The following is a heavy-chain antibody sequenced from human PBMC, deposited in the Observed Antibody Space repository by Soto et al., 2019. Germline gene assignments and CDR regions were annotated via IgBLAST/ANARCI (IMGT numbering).Heavy chain of an antibody. CDR3: AKDYLTGTIAVALYYYYGMDV. Sequence: GGSLRLSCAASGFTFSSYGMHWVRQAPGKGLEWVAVISYDGSNKYYADSVKGRFTISRDNSKNTLYLQMNSLRAEDTAVYYCAKDYLTGTIAVALYYYYGMDVWGKGTTVTVSS. J-gene: IGHJ6*04. D-gene: IGHD6-19*01. V-gene: IGHV3-30*18. CDR2: ISYDGSNK. CDR1: GFTFSSYG.